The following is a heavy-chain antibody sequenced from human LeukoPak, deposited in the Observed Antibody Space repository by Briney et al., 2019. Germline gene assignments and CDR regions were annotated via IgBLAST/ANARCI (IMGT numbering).Heavy chain of an antibody. Sequence: GGSLRLSCAASGFTFSSYAMHWVRQAPGKGLEWVAVISYDGSNKHYADSVTGRFTISRYNSKNTLYLQMNSLRAEDTAVYFCASAWELLRYFDYWGQGTLVTVSS. D-gene: IGHD1-26*01. CDR3: ASAWELLRYFDY. CDR2: ISYDGSNK. J-gene: IGHJ4*02. V-gene: IGHV3-30-3*01. CDR1: GFTFSSYA.